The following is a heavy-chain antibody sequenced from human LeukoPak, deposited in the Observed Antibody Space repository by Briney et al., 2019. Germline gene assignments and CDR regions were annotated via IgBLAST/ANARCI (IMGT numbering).Heavy chain of an antibody. J-gene: IGHJ6*03. Sequence: GGSLRLSCAASGFTFSSYAMNWVRQAPGKGLEWVSDISGSGGSTYYADSVKGRFTISRDNSKNTLYLQMNSLRAEDTAVYYCAKTIAARPRDYMDVWGKGTTVTVSS. CDR3: AKTIAARPRDYMDV. V-gene: IGHV3-23*01. CDR1: GFTFSSYA. CDR2: ISGSGGST. D-gene: IGHD6-6*01.